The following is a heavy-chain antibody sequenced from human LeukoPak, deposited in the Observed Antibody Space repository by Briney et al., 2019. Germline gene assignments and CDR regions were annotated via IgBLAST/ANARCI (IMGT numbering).Heavy chain of an antibody. V-gene: IGHV1-18*01. Sequence: GASVKVSCKASGYTFTSYGISWVRQAPGQGLEWMGWISAYNGNTNYAQKLQGRVTMTTDTSTSTAYMELRRLRSGDTAVYYCAREQGSPGYSSSWYVYWGQGTLVTVSS. CDR1: GYTFTSYG. D-gene: IGHD6-13*01. CDR3: AREQGSPGYSSSWYVY. J-gene: IGHJ4*02. CDR2: ISAYNGNT.